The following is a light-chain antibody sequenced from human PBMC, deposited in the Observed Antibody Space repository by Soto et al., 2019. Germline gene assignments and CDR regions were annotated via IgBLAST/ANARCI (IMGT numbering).Light chain of an antibody. Sequence: QSALTQPASVSGSPGQSITISCTGASSDIGNYDFVAWYQQHPGKAPKLLIYDVSHRPSGVSNRISGSKSGNTASLTISGLQTEDEADYYCSSFTPTSTLVLFGGGTKLTVL. V-gene: IGLV2-14*01. CDR2: DVS. CDR1: SSDIGNYDF. CDR3: SSFTPTSTLVL. J-gene: IGLJ2*01.